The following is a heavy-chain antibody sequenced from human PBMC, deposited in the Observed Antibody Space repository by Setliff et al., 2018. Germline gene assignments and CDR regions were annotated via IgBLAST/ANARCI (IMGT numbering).Heavy chain of an antibody. Sequence: PSETLSLTCTVSGGSISSGTYYWSWIRQPAGKGLEWIGRLHTSGSIDYNPSLKSRVTISVDTSKNQFSLRLRSVTAADTAVYYCARVDFTMIQGVLGLWGQGTLVTVS. CDR3: ARVDFTMIQGVLGL. CDR2: LHTSGSI. CDR1: GGSISSGTYY. V-gene: IGHV4-61*02. D-gene: IGHD3-10*01. J-gene: IGHJ1*01.